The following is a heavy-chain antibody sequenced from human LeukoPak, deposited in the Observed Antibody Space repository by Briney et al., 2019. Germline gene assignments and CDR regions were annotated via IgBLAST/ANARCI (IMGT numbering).Heavy chain of an antibody. CDR1: GFTFSSYA. Sequence: GGSLRLSCAASGFTFSSYAMSWVRQAPGKGLEWVSAISGSGGSTYYADSVKGRFTISRDNSKNTLYLQMNSLRAEDTAVYYCASIPGIAAAGTVDYWGQGTLVTVSS. J-gene: IGHJ4*02. V-gene: IGHV3-23*01. CDR2: ISGSGGST. CDR3: ASIPGIAAAGTVDY. D-gene: IGHD6-13*01.